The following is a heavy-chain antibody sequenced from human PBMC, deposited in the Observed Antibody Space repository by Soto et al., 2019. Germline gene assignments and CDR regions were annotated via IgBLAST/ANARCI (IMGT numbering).Heavy chain of an antibody. CDR1: GGTFSSYA. Sequence: QVQLVQSGAEVKKPVSSVKVSCKASGGTFSSYAISWVRQAPGQGLEWMGGIIPIFGTANYAQKFQGRVTITEDESTSTAFMELSSLRSEDTAVYYCARRNEMATMNGYFDLWGRGTLVTVSS. CDR3: ARRNEMATMNGYFDL. J-gene: IGHJ2*01. CDR2: IIPIFGTA. V-gene: IGHV1-69*01. D-gene: IGHD5-12*01.